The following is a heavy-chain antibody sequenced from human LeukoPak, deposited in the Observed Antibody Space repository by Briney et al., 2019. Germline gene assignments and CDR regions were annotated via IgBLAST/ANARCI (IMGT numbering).Heavy chain of an antibody. CDR2: ISAYNGNT. V-gene: IGHV1-18*04. CDR1: GYTFTGYY. Sequence: ASVKVSCKASGYTFTGYYMHWVRQAPGQGLEWMGWISAYNGNTNYAQKLQGRVTMTTDTSTSTAYMELRSLRSDDTAVYYCARDSGGSGSYYNVPNYYYYGMDVWGQGTTVTVSS. D-gene: IGHD3-10*01. J-gene: IGHJ6*02. CDR3: ARDSGGSGSYYNVPNYYYYGMDV.